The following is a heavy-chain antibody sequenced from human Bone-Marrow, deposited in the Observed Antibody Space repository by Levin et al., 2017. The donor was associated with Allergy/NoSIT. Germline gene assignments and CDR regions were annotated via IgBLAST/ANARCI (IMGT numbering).Heavy chain of an antibody. CDR3: AKDRSTMVRADAFDI. D-gene: IGHD3-10*01. Sequence: GGSLRLSCAASGFTFSRSSMNWVRQAPGKGLEWISYISSSGSTIYYADSVKGRFTISRDNAKNSLYLQMNSLRAEDTAVYYCAKDRSTMVRADAFDIWGQGTLVTVSS. CDR1: GFTFSRSS. V-gene: IGHV3-48*01. CDR2: ISSSGSTI. J-gene: IGHJ3*02.